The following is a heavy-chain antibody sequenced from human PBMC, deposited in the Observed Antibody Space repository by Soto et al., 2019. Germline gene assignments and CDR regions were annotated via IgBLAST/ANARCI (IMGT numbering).Heavy chain of an antibody. CDR3: ARGRDSGWTSPYYYYGMDV. CDR1: GGSISSYY. CDR2: IYYSGST. V-gene: IGHV4-59*01. Sequence: SETLSLTCTVSGGSISSYYWSWIRQPPGKGLEWIGYIYYSGSTNYNPSLKSRVTISVDTSKNQFSLKLSSVTAADTAVYYCARGRDSGWTSPYYYYGMDVWVQGTTVTVSS. D-gene: IGHD5-12*01. J-gene: IGHJ6*02.